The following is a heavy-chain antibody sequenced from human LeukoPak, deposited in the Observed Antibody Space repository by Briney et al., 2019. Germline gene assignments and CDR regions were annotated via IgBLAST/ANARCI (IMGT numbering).Heavy chain of an antibody. Sequence: SVKVSCKASGGTFSSYAISWVRQAPGQGLEWMGGIIPIFGTANYAQKFQGRVTITADESTSTAYMELSSLRSEDTAVYYCARGRYYYDSSGYYHYYYYGMDVWGQGTTVTVSS. D-gene: IGHD3-22*01. CDR3: ARGRYYYDSSGYYHYYYYGMDV. V-gene: IGHV1-69*13. J-gene: IGHJ6*02. CDR2: IIPIFGTA. CDR1: GGTFSSYA.